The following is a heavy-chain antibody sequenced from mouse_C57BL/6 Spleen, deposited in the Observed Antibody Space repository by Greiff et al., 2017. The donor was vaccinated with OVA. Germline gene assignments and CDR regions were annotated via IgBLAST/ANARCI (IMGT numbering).Heavy chain of an antibody. CDR2: ISGGGGNT. CDR3: ARRPYYGSSPFDY. D-gene: IGHD1-1*01. CDR1: GFTFSSYT. J-gene: IGHJ2*01. Sequence: EVQVVESGGGLVKPGGSLKLSCAASGFTFSSYTMSWVRQTPEKRLEWVATISGGGGNTYYPDSVKGRFTISRDNAKNTLYLQMSSLRSEDTALYYCARRPYYGSSPFDYWGQGTTLTVSS. V-gene: IGHV5-9*01.